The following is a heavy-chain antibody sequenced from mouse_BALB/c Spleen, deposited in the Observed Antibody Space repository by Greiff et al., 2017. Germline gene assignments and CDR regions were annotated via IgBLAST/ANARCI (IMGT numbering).Heavy chain of an antibody. CDR1: GFTFSDYY. CDR3: ARATPFAY. J-gene: IGHJ3*01. V-gene: IGHV5-4*02. D-gene: IGHD5-5*01. CDR2: ISDGGSYT. Sequence: DVKLVESGGGLVKPGGSLKLSCAASGFTFSDYYMYWVRQTPEKRLEWVATISDGGSYTYYPDSVKGRFTISRDNAKNNLYLQMSSLKSEDTAMYYCARATPFAYWGQGTLVTVSA.